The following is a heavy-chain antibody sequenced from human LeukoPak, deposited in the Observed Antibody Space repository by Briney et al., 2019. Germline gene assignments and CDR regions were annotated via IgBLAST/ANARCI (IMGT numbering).Heavy chain of an antibody. Sequence: PSETLSLTCTVSGGSIGNFFWSCIRQSPGEGLEWIGFIYENGRTSYNRSLKSRVTISVDMSKDQFALRLTSMTAADTAVYYCARDWELGHWGRGILVTVTS. V-gene: IGHV4-59*01. CDR2: IYENGRT. CDR1: GGSIGNFF. D-gene: IGHD1-26*01. CDR3: ARDWELGH. J-gene: IGHJ4*02.